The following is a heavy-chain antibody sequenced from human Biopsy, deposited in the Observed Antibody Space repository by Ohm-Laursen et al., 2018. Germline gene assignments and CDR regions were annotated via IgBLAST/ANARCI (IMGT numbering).Heavy chain of an antibody. CDR1: GDSIKNDA. CDR2: MLHSGHS. V-gene: IGHV4-59*08. D-gene: IGHD5/OR15-5a*01. J-gene: IGHJ4*02. Sequence: GTLSLTCTVSGDSIKNDAWSWIRQFPGKELEWLGYMLHSGHSDYNPSLERRLTLSIDASKNQISLNLSSVTAADTAIYYCARHFESTAIFDYWGQGALITVSS. CDR3: ARHFESTAIFDY.